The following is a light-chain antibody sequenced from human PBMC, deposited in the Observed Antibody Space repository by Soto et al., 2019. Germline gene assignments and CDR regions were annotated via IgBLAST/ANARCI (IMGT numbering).Light chain of an antibody. CDR1: QSVSSD. J-gene: IGKJ1*01. V-gene: IGKV3-15*01. Sequence: VVTQSPATLSVFPGETATLSCRASQSVSSDLAWYQQRPGQAPRLLIYGASTRATGIPARFRGSGSGTEFRLTISSLQSEDFATYYCQQYNTWHPQMAFVRGT. CDR2: GAS. CDR3: QQYNTWHPQMA.